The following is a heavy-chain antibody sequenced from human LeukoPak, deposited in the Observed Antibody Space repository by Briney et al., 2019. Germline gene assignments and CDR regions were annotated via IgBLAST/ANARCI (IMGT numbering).Heavy chain of an antibody. J-gene: IGHJ4*02. Sequence: ASVKVSCKASGYTFTSYYMHWVRQAPGKGLEWMGGFDPEDGETIYAQKFQGRVTMTEDTSTDTAYMELSSLRSEDTAVYYCATDLSPQVGATNYWGQGTLVTVSS. CDR1: GYTFTSYY. V-gene: IGHV1-24*01. CDR3: ATDLSPQVGATNY. D-gene: IGHD1-26*01. CDR2: FDPEDGET.